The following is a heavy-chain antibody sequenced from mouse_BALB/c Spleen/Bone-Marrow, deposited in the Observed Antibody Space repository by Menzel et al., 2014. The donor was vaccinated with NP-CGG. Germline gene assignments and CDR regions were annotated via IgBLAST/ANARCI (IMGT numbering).Heavy chain of an antibody. J-gene: IGHJ2*01. V-gene: IGHV1S22*01. D-gene: IGHD2-14*01. CDR2: FYPGSGST. CDR3: TRYRYDADYFDY. CDR1: GYTFTSYW. Sequence: LQQPGSELVRPGASVKLSCKASGYTFTSYWMHWVKQRPGQGLEWIGNFYPGSGSTNYDEEFKRKATLTVDTSSSTAYMQLSSLTSEDSAVYYCTRYRYDADYFDYWGQGTTLTVSS.